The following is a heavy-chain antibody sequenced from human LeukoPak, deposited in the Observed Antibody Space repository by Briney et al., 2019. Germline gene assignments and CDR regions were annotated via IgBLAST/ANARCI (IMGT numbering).Heavy chain of an antibody. CDR2: IYPGDADT. Sequence: GASVKVSCKASGYTFSSYWIGWVRQMPGKGLEWVSIIYPGDADTRYSPSFQGHVTVSADKSMSTAYLQWSSLKASATALYYCARQRDGFFDYWGQGTMVTVSS. CDR1: GYTFSSYW. J-gene: IGHJ4*02. CDR3: ARQRDGFFDY. D-gene: IGHD5-24*01. V-gene: IGHV5-51*01.